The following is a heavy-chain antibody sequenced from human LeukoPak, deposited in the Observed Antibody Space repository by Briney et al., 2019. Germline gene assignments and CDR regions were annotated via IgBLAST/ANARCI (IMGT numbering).Heavy chain of an antibody. J-gene: IGHJ4*02. CDR2: IYYSGST. CDR1: GGSISSYY. Sequence: PSETLSLTCTVSGGSISSYYWSWIRQPPGKGLEWIGYIYYSGSTNYNPSLKSRVTISVDTSKNQFSLKLGSVTAADTAVYYCARARGYSYGYPFDYWGQGTLVTVSS. V-gene: IGHV4-59*01. D-gene: IGHD5-18*01. CDR3: ARARGYSYGYPFDY.